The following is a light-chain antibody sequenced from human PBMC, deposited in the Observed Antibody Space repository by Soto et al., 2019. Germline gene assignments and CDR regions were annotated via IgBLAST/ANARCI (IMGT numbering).Light chain of an antibody. CDR3: SSYAVSDNFVV. V-gene: IGLV2-8*01. CDR2: EVY. J-gene: IGLJ3*02. CDR1: SSDVGGYNY. Sequence: QAVVTQPPSVSGAPGQRVTISCTGTSSDVGGYNYVSWYQHHPGKAPKLIIYEVYNRPSGIPDRFSGSKSVNTASLTVSGLQAEDKADYYCSSYAVSDNFVVFGGGTKLTVL.